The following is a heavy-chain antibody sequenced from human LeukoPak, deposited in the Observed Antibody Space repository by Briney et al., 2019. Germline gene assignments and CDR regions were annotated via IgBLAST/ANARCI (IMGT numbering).Heavy chain of an antibody. CDR1: GFTFSSYW. V-gene: IGHV3-23*01. J-gene: IGHJ4*02. D-gene: IGHD3-9*01. CDR2: ISGSGGST. CDR3: ASQTYYDILTGYIDY. Sequence: PGGSLRLSCAASGFTFSSYWMSWVRQAPGKGLEWVSAISGSGGSTYYADSVKGRFTISRDNSKNTLYLQMNSLRAEDTAVYYCASQTYYDILTGYIDYWGQGTLVTVSS.